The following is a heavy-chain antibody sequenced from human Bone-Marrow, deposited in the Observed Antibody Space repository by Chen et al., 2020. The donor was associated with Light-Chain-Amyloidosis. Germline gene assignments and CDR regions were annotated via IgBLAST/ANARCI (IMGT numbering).Heavy chain of an antibody. D-gene: IGHD5-12*01. J-gene: IGHJ4*02. Sequence: EVQLEQSGPDVKKPGESLKISCKGSGYTFPNYWIGWVRQMPGKGLEGMGVIYPDDSDARYSPSFEGQVTISADKSITTAYLQWRSLKASDTAMYYCARRRDGYNFDYWGQGTLVTVSS. CDR2: IYPDDSDA. CDR1: GYTFPNYW. V-gene: IGHV5-51*01. CDR3: ARRRDGYNFDY.